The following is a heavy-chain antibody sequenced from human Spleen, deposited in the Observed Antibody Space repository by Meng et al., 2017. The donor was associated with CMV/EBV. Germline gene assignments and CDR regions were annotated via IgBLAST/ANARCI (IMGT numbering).Heavy chain of an antibody. CDR1: GYSFTSYW. J-gene: IGHJ4*02. D-gene: IGHD2-2*01. V-gene: IGHV5-51*01. CDR3: ATVRGYCGSTTCYVFDF. Sequence: KVSCKASGYSFTSYWIGWVRQMPGKGLEWMGFVYPGDSDIKYNPSFEGHVTISADRSISTAYLNWSSLKASDTAMYYCATVRGYCGSTTCYVFDFWGQGTLVTVSS. CDR2: VYPGDSDI.